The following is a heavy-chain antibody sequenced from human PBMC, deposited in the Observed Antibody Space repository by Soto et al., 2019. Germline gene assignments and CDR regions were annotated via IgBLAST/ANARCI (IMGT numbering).Heavy chain of an antibody. CDR1: GFTFSSYA. D-gene: IGHD3-10*01. CDR3: ARDQYGSGSYIASYYYYGMDV. CDR2: ISSNGGST. J-gene: IGHJ6*02. V-gene: IGHV3-64*01. Sequence: EVQLVESGGGLVQPGGSLRLSCAASGFTFSSYAMHWVHQAPGKGLEYVSAISSNGGSTYYANSVKGRFTISRDNSKNTLYLQMGSLRAEDMAVYYCARDQYGSGSYIASYYYYGMDVWGQGTTVTVSS.